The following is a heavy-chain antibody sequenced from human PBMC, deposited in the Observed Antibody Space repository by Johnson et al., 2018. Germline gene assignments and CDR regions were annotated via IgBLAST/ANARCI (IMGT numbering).Heavy chain of an antibody. CDR1: GFSFSNYG. J-gene: IGHJ6*02. D-gene: IGHD5-12*01. V-gene: IGHV3-30*18. CDR2: ISYDGSNK. Sequence: QVQLVQSGGGVVQPGRSLRLSCAASGFSFSNYGMHWVRQAPGKGLEWVAVISYDGSNKYYADSVKGRSTISRDNAKNIIFLQMNSLRAEDTAVYYCAKDSTGIYRHYYGLDVCGQGSTVIVSS. CDR3: AKDSTGIYRHYYGLDV.